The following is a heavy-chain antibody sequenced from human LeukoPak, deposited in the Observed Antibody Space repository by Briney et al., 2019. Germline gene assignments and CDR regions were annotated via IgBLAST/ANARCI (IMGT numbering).Heavy chain of an antibody. CDR2: ISSSSSTI. CDR3: ARDGSGDSSSWYRGFDY. V-gene: IGHV3-48*01. D-gene: IGHD6-13*01. CDR1: GFTFSSYS. J-gene: IGHJ4*02. Sequence: PGGSLRLSCAASGFTFSSYSMNWVRQAPGKGLEWVSYISSSSSTIYYADSVKGRFTISRDNSKNTLYLQMNSLRAEDTAVYYCARDGSGDSSSWYRGFDYWGQGTLVTVSS.